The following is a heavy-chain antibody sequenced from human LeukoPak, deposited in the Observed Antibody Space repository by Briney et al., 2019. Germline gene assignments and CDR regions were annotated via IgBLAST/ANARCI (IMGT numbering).Heavy chain of an antibody. D-gene: IGHD1-26*01. V-gene: IGHV1-3*01. CDR3: ASTYSGSYYRVDY. Sequence: KFQGRVTITRDTSASTAYMEMSSLRSEDTAVYYCASTYSGSYYRVDYWGQGTLVTVSS. J-gene: IGHJ4*02.